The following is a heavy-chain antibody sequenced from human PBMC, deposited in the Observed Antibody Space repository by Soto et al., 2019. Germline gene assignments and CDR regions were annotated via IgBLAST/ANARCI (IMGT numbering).Heavy chain of an antibody. J-gene: IGHJ4*02. V-gene: IGHV1-58*01. Sequence: SVKVSCKASGFTFTSSAVQWVRQARGQRLEWIGWIVVGSGNTNYAQKFQERVTITRDMSTSTAYMELSSLRSEDTAVYYCAAESSTYYYDSSGQYWGQGTLVTVSS. CDR3: AAESSTYYYDSSGQY. CDR1: GFTFTSSA. D-gene: IGHD3-22*01. CDR2: IVVGSGNT.